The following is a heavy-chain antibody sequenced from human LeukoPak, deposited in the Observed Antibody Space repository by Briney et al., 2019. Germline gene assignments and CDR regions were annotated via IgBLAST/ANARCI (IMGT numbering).Heavy chain of an antibody. D-gene: IGHD5-12*01. Sequence: ASVKVPCKASGYTFTSYHMHWVRQAPGQGLEWMGIINPSGGTTNYAQKFRGRVTMTRDMSTSTVYMELSSLRSEDTAVYYCASSDSGYDHFDYWGQGTLVTVSS. J-gene: IGHJ4*02. CDR2: INPSGGTT. CDR3: ASSDSGYDHFDY. V-gene: IGHV1-46*01. CDR1: GYTFTSYH.